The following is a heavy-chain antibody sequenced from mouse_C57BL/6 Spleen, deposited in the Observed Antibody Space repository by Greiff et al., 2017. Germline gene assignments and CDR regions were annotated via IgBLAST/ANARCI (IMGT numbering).Heavy chain of an antibody. V-gene: IGHV1-15*01. CDR3: TRGSSGYRFAY. Sequence: QVQLQQSGAELVRPGASVTLSCKASGYTFTDYEMHWVKQTPVHGLEWIGAIDPETGGTAYNQKFKGKAILTADKSSSTAYMELRSLTSEDSAVYYCTRGSSGYRFAYGGQGTLVTVSA. CDR2: IDPETGGT. CDR1: GYTFTDYE. D-gene: IGHD3-2*02. J-gene: IGHJ3*01.